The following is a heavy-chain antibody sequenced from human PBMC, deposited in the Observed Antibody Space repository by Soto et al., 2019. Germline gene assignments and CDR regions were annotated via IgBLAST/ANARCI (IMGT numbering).Heavy chain of an antibody. D-gene: IGHD3-22*01. J-gene: IGHJ4*02. V-gene: IGHV3-11*01. CDR3: ASHYDIWSGYLSPVDY. CDR1: GYTFSDYY. Sequence: QVQLVESGGDLVKPGGSLRLSCAASGYTFSDYYMSWIRQAPGKGLEWISYIDTSGTKIYYADSVKGPFTITRDNAKNSLYLEMNSLRDEDTAVYYCASHYDIWSGYLSPVDYWGQGTLVTVSS. CDR2: IDTSGTKI.